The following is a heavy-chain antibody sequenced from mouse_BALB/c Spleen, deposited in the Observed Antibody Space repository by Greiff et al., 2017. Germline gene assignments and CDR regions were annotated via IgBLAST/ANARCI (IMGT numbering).Heavy chain of an antibody. D-gene: IGHD3-3*01. V-gene: IGHV1S81*02. J-gene: IGHJ4*01. CDR3: ARGDDAMDY. Sequence: QVQLQQPGAELVKPGASVKLSCKASGYTFTSYWMHWVKQRPGQGLESIGEINPSNGRTNYNEKFKSKATLTVDKSSSTAYMQLSSLTSEDSAVYYCARGDDAMDYWGQGTSVTVSS. CDR2: INPSNGRT. CDR1: GYTFTSYW.